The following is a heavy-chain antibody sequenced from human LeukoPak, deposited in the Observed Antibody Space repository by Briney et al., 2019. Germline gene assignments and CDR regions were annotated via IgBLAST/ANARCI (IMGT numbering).Heavy chain of an antibody. CDR1: GGSISRYH. CDR2: IYSSGST. Sequence: SETLSLTCTVSGGSISRYHWSWVRQPPGKGLEWIGYIYSSGSTNYNPSLKSRVTISLDMSKNQFSLRLSSVTAADTAMYYCARQDYTTGWYFLDQWGQGTLVTVSS. V-gene: IGHV4-59*01. J-gene: IGHJ4*02. CDR3: ARQDYTTGWYFLDQ. D-gene: IGHD6-19*01.